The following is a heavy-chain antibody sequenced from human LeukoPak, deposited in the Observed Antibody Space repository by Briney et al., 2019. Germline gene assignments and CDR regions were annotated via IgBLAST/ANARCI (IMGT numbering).Heavy chain of an antibody. J-gene: IGHJ5*02. CDR3: ARDRYYASGSYNWFDP. CDR2: ISTSSSYT. V-gene: IGHV3-11*05. Sequence: PGGSLRLSCAASGFTFSDYSMSWIRQAPGKGLEWASYISTSSSYTNYADSVKGRFTISRDNAKNSLYLQMNSLRAEDTAVYYCARDRYYASGSYNWFDPWGQGTLVTVSS. CDR1: GFTFSDYS. D-gene: IGHD3-10*01.